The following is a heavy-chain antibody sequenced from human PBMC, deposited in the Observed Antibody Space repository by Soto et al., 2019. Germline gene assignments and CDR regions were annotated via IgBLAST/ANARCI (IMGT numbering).Heavy chain of an antibody. CDR1: GITFSSYS. J-gene: IGHJ3*02. Sequence: EVQLVESGGGLVKPGGSLRLSCAASGITFSSYSMNWVRQAPGKGLEWVSSISSTGTYIDYADSVKGRFTISRDNTKNSLCLTMDSLRAAAAALYYCAREPNPYSSWSHAFDIWGQGTRVTVSS. CDR2: ISSTGTYI. V-gene: IGHV3-21*01. CDR3: AREPNPYSSWSHAFDI. D-gene: IGHD6-6*01.